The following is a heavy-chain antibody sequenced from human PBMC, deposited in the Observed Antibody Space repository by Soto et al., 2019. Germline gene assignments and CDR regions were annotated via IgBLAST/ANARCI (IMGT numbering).Heavy chain of an antibody. V-gene: IGHV1-69*12. D-gene: IGHD1-26*01. CDR2: IIPIFGTA. J-gene: IGHJ4*02. CDR1: GGTFSSYA. Sequence: QVQLVQSGAEVKKPGSSVKVSCKASGGTFSSYAISWVRQAPGQGLEWMGGIIPIFGTANYAQKFQGRVTITADESRSTAYMELSSLRSADTAVYYCASRHSLWELPHYFDYWGQGTLVTVSS. CDR3: ASRHSLWELPHYFDY.